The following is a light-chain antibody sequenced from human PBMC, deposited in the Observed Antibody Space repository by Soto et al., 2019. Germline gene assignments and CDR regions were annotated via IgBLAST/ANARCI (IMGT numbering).Light chain of an antibody. Sequence: DIQMTQFPSSVSASVGDRVKITCRASQGISTWLAWDQQKPERAPKSLIYGASRLQSGVTPRCSGSGSETDFTLTISGLQAEDFSTYYCQQYDRYPRTFGEGTKVEIK. V-gene: IGKV1D-16*01. CDR3: QQYDRYPRT. J-gene: IGKJ1*01. CDR1: QGISTW. CDR2: GAS.